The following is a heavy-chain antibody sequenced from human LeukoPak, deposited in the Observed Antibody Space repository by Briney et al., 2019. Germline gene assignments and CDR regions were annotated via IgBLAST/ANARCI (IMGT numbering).Heavy chain of an antibody. V-gene: IGHV1-18*01. Sequence: ASVKVSCKVSGYTLTELSMHWVRQAPGQGLEWMGWISAYNGHTNYAQKFQDRVTMTTDTSVNTVYMDLRSLRSDDTAVYYCARDYLLDYWGQGTLVTVSS. J-gene: IGHJ4*02. CDR2: ISAYNGHT. CDR1: GYTLTELS. CDR3: ARDYLLDY.